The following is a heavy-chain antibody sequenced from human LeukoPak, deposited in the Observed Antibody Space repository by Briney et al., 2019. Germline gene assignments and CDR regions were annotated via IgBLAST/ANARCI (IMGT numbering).Heavy chain of an antibody. V-gene: IGHV4-34*01. CDR3: ARLGDWLLSPHYNWFDP. J-gene: IGHJ5*02. Sequence: SETLSLACAVYGGSFSGYYWGWIRQPPGKGLEWIGKINHSGSTNYNPSLKSRVTISVDTSKNQFSLKLSSVTAADTAVYYCARLGDWLLSPHYNWFDPWGQGTMVTVSS. D-gene: IGHD3-9*01. CDR1: GGSFSGYY. CDR2: INHSGST.